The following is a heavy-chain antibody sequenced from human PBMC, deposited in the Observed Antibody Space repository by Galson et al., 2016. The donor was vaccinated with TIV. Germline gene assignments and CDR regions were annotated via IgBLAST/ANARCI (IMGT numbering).Heavy chain of an antibody. D-gene: IGHD3-22*01. Sequence: SVKVSCKASGYTFSYYGISWVRRAPGQGLEWMGWISGHSGNTDYARKFQGRLVMTTDTSTGTAFMKVRSLTSDDTAVYYCARDRGSMTMILVVDYYYGMDVWGQGTTVTVSS. V-gene: IGHV1-18*04. CDR3: ARDRGSMTMILVVDYYYGMDV. CDR1: GYTFSYYG. CDR2: ISGHSGNT. J-gene: IGHJ6*02.